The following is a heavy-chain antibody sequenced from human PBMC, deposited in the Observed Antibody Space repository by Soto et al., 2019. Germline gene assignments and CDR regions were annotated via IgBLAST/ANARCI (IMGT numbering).Heavy chain of an antibody. V-gene: IGHV3-23*01. CDR3: AKSALAAAGTGPCDY. CDR1: GFTFSSSA. CDR2: ISGSGGNT. Sequence: EVLVLESGGGLIQPGGSLRLSCAASGFTFSSSAMSWVRQAPGKGLEWVSTISGSGGNTNYADSVKGRFTISRDNSMTTLYLQMNSLGAEGTAVYHCAKSALAAAGTGPCDYWGQGTLVTVSS. D-gene: IGHD6-13*01. J-gene: IGHJ4*02.